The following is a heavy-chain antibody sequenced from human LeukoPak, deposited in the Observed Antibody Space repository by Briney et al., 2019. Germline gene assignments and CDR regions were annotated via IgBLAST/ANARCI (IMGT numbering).Heavy chain of an antibody. Sequence: GASVKVSCKASGYIFTDYYMHWARQAPGQGLEWMGRINPNNGGTYYSQKFQGRVTMTRDTSITTAYMELSRLRSDDTAVYYCARAPAYCGGDCYFYWGQGTLVTVSS. J-gene: IGHJ4*02. CDR1: GYIFTDYY. V-gene: IGHV1-2*06. D-gene: IGHD2-21*02. CDR3: ARAPAYCGGDCYFY. CDR2: INPNNGGT.